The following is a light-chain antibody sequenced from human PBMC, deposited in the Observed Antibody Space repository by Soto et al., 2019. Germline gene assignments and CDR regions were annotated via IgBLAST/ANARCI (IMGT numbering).Light chain of an antibody. V-gene: IGKV1-5*03. CDR2: KAS. J-gene: IGKJ2*01. CDR1: QSISSR. CDR3: QQYYSSSPYT. Sequence: DIQMTQSPSTLSASVGDRVTITCRASQSISSRLAWYQQKPGKAPKLLIYKASSLESGVPSRFSGSGSGTEFTLTISSLQPDDFATYYCQQYYSSSPYTFGQGTKLEIK.